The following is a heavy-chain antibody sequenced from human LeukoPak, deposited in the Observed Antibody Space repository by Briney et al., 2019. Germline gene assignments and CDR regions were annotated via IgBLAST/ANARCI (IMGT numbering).Heavy chain of an antibody. CDR3: VGRYSGYDYRDY. CDR1: GGSFSGYY. D-gene: IGHD5-12*01. V-gene: IGHV4-34*01. CDR2: INHSGST. Sequence: SETLSLTCAVYGGSFSGYYWSWIRQPPGKGLEWIGEINHSGSTNYNPSLKSRVTISVDTSKNQFSLKLSSVTAADTAVYYRVGRYSGYDYRDYWGQGPLVTVSS. J-gene: IGHJ4*02.